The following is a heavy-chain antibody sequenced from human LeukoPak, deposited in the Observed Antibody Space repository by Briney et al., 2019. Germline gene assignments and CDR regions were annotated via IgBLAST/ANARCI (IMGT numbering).Heavy chain of an antibody. D-gene: IGHD4-17*01. CDR3: AKSGPDFGDLPSEYYLDF. Sequence: PGGSLRLSCAASGFTFSDYYMSWIRQAPGKGLEWVAVIWYDGSNKYYADSVKGRFTISRDNSRNTLFLQMNSLRAEDTAVYYCAKSGPDFGDLPSEYYLDFWGQGTLVTVSS. J-gene: IGHJ4*02. CDR2: IWYDGSNK. V-gene: IGHV3-33*06. CDR1: GFTFSDYY.